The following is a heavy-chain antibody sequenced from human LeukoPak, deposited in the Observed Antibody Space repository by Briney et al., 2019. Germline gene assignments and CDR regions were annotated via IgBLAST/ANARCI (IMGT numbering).Heavy chain of an antibody. D-gene: IGHD5-24*01. CDR2: IQDDGSDK. Sequence: GGSLRLSCAVSGFTFRTYWMSWVRQAPGKGLEWVANIQDDGSDKYYLDSVKGRFTVSRDNAKNSLYLQMNSLRAEDTAVYYCAREIWLQEPRPYFDYWGQGTLVTVSS. J-gene: IGHJ4*02. CDR1: GFTFRTYW. CDR3: AREIWLQEPRPYFDY. V-gene: IGHV3-7*01.